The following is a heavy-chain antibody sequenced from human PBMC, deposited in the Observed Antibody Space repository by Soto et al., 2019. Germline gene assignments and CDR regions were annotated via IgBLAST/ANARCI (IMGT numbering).Heavy chain of an antibody. D-gene: IGHD6-13*01. CDR3: ASSGSSPLNWFDP. CDR2: IYPGDSDT. Sequence: VESLKISCKGSGYIFTSYWICCFRQMPGKGLGWMGIIYPGDSDTRYSPSFQGQVTISADKSISTAYLQWSSLKASDTAMYYCASSGSSPLNWFDPWGQGTLVTVSS. J-gene: IGHJ5*02. V-gene: IGHV5-51*01. CDR1: GYIFTSYW.